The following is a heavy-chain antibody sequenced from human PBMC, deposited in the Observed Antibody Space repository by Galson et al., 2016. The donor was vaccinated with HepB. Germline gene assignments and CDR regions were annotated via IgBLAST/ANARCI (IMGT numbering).Heavy chain of an antibody. CDR1: GFSFSSYA. V-gene: IGHV3-23*01. Sequence: SLRLSCAASGFSFSSYAMSWVRQAPGKGLEWVSGITSGGTTYYADSVQGRFTISRDNSKNILQLQMKSLRDEDTAVYYCARRPYSYGWHYGMDVWGQGTTVTVSS. CDR2: ITSGGTT. D-gene: IGHD5-18*01. CDR3: ARRPYSYGWHYGMDV. J-gene: IGHJ6*02.